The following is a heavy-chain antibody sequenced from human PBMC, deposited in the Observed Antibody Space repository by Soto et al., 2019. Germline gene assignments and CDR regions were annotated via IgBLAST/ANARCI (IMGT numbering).Heavy chain of an antibody. D-gene: IGHD5-12*01. CDR3: ARGYGHFDK. CDR1: GFTFSTYT. V-gene: IGHV3-21*02. J-gene: IGHJ4*02. Sequence: EVQLVESGGGLVKPGGSLRLSCAASGFTFSTYTMNWVRQAPGKGLEWVSSISSGSSYIYYADSVKGRFTISRDNAKNSLYLQMNSLRAEDTAVYYCARGYGHFDKWGQGTLVTVSS. CDR2: ISSGSSYI.